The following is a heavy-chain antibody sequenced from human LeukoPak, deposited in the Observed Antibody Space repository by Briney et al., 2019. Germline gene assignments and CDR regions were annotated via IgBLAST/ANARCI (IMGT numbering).Heavy chain of an antibody. CDR3: ARTNAWHPGDY. CDR1: GFMFSSYW. Sequence: GGSLRLSCAASGFMFSSYWMTWVRQAPGKGLEWVANINQEGSIRYYVGSVQGRFTISRDNDKNALYLKMYSLRAEDTAVYYCARTNAWHPGDYWGQGTLVTVSS. D-gene: IGHD2-2*01. CDR2: INQEGSIR. V-gene: IGHV3-7*01. J-gene: IGHJ4*02.